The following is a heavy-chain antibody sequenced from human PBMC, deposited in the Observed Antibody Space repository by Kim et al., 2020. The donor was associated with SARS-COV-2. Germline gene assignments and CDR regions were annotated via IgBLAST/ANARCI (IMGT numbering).Heavy chain of an antibody. D-gene: IGHD3-16*02. CDR2: IDPSDSYT. J-gene: IGHJ3*02. CDR3: ATNHYVWGSYRNHDAFDI. Sequence: GESLKISCKGSGYSFTSYWISWVRQMPGKGLEWMGRIDPSDSYTNYSPSFQGHVTISADKSISTAYLQWSSLKASDTAMYYCATNHYVWGSYRNHDAFDIWGQGTMVTVSS. V-gene: IGHV5-10-1*01. CDR1: GYSFTSYW.